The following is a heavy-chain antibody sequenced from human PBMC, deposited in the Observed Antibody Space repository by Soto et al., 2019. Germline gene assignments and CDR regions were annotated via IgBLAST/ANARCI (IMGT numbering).Heavy chain of an antibody. Sequence: GSLRLSCAASGFTFSSYEMNWVRQAPGKGLEWVSYISSSGSTIYYADSVKGRFTISRDNAKNSLYLQMNSLRAEDTAVYYCARDSGGVAVAGDYGMDVWGQGTTVTVSS. D-gene: IGHD6-19*01. CDR3: ARDSGGVAVAGDYGMDV. J-gene: IGHJ6*02. CDR2: ISSSGSTI. CDR1: GFTFSSYE. V-gene: IGHV3-48*03.